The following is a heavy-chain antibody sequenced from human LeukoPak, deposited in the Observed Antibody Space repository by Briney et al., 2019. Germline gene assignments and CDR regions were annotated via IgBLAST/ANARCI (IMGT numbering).Heavy chain of an antibody. CDR1: GYTFTSYY. CDR3: ARGLGVVVPAAIKRGFDP. CDR2: INPSGGST. J-gene: IGHJ5*02. V-gene: IGHV1-46*01. D-gene: IGHD2-2*01. Sequence: ASVKVSCKASGYTFTSYYMHWVRQAPGQGLEWMGIINPSGGSTSYAQKFQGRVTMTRDTSTSTVYMELSSLRSEDTAVYYCARGLGVVVPAAIKRGFDPWGQGTLVTVSS.